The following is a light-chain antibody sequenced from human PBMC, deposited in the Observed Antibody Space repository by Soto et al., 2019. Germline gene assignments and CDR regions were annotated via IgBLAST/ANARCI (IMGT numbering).Light chain of an antibody. V-gene: IGLV2-14*03. J-gene: IGLJ1*01. CDR1: ISDVGGYNY. Sequence: HSVLTQPASVSGSPGQSITISCTGTISDVGGYNYVSWYQQHPGKAPKLMIFDVSNRPSGVSNRFSGSKSGYTASLTISGLQAEDEADYYCSSYTSSSTYVFGTGTKVTVL. CDR3: SSYTSSSTYV. CDR2: DVS.